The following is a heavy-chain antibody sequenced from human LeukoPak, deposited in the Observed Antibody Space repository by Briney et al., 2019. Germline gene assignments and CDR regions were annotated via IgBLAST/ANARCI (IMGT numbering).Heavy chain of an antibody. J-gene: IGHJ3*02. Sequence: GGSLRLSCAASGFTFSSYGMHWVRQAPGKGLEWVAVISYDGSNKYYADSVKGRFTISRDNSKNTLYLQMNSLRAEDTAVHYCATGRAFDIWGQGTMVTVSS. V-gene: IGHV3-30*03. CDR1: GFTFSSYG. CDR3: ATGRAFDI. D-gene: IGHD3-10*01. CDR2: ISYDGSNK.